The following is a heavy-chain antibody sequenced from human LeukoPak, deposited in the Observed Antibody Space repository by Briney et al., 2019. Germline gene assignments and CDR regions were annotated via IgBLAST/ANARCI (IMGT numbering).Heavy chain of an antibody. J-gene: IGHJ4*02. CDR1: GGSLSSGDYY. CDR2: IYYSGST. Sequence: SETLSLTCTVSGGSLSSGDYYWRWTRHPPGKGLEGIAYIYYSGSTYYNPSLKSRVTISVYTSKSQFSLKLSSVTAADTAVYYCARDEPAAIGYWGQGTLVTVSS. CDR3: ARDEPAAIGY. V-gene: IGHV4-30-4*08. D-gene: IGHD2-2*02.